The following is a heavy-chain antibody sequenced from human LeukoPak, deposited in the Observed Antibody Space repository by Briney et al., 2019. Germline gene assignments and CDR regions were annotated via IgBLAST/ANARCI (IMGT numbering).Heavy chain of an antibody. CDR3: ARDGPNVLLWFGELTNNWFDP. V-gene: IGHV3-7*03. J-gene: IGHJ5*02. D-gene: IGHD3-10*01. CDR1: GFTFSSYW. Sequence: GGSLRLSCAASGFTFSSYWMSWVRQAPGKGLEWVANIKQDGSEKYYVDSVKGRFTISRDNAKTTLYLQMNSLRAEDTAVYYCARDGPNVLLWFGELTNNWFDPWGQGTLVTVSS. CDR2: IKQDGSEK.